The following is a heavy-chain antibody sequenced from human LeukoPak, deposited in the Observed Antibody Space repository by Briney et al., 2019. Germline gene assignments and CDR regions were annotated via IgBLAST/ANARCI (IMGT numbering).Heavy chain of an antibody. V-gene: IGHV4-30-2*01. J-gene: IGHJ4*02. CDR3: ARDLGLTGNFDY. CDR1: GGSISSGGYS. CDR2: IYHSGST. D-gene: IGHD1-20*01. Sequence: SETLSLTCAVSGGSISSGGYSWSWIRQPPGKGLEWTGYIYHSGSTYYNPSLKSRVTISVDRSKNQFSLKLSSVTAADTAVYYCARDLGLTGNFDYWGQGTLVTVSS.